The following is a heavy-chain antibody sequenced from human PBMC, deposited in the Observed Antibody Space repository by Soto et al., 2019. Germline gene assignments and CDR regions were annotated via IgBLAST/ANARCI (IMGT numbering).Heavy chain of an antibody. V-gene: IGHV3-33*01. J-gene: IGHJ3*02. CDR1: GFTFSSYG. CDR3: AREDYYYDSSGYYWACAFDI. D-gene: IGHD3-22*01. CDR2: IWYDGSNK. Sequence: GGSLRLSCAASGFTFSSYGMHWVRQAPGKGLEWVAVIWYDGSNKYYAVSVKGRFTISRDNSKNTLYLQMNSLRAEDTAVYYCAREDYYYDSSGYYWACAFDIWGQGTMVTVSS.